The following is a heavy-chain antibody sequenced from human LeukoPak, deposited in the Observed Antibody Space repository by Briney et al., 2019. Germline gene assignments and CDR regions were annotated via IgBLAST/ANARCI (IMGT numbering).Heavy chain of an antibody. CDR3: VAVAGKIDY. J-gene: IGHJ4*02. CDR2: IYYSGST. D-gene: IGHD6-19*01. CDR1: GGSISSYY. Sequence: SETLSLTCTVSGGSISSYYWSWIRQPPGKGLEWIGYIYYSGSTNYNPSLKSRVTISVDTSKNQFSLKLSSVTAADTAVYYCVAVAGKIDYWGQGTLVTVSP. V-gene: IGHV4-59*08.